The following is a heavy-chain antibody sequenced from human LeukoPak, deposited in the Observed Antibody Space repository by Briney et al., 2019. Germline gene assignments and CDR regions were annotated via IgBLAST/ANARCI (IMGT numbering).Heavy chain of an antibody. Sequence: GESLKISCKGSGYRFTGYWINWVRQMPGKGLEWMGTIDPSDSYTNYNPSFQGHVTISADKSISTAYLQWSGLKASDTAMFCCARHEDGDYSFDSWGQGTLVTVSS. CDR2: IDPSDSYT. J-gene: IGHJ4*02. D-gene: IGHD4-17*01. CDR1: GYRFTGYW. CDR3: ARHEDGDYSFDS. V-gene: IGHV5-10-1*01.